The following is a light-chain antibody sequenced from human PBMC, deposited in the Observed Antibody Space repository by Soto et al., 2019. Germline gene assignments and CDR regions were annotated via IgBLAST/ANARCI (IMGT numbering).Light chain of an antibody. J-gene: IGKJ2*01. Sequence: DIQMTQSPSSLSASVGDRVTITCRASQGISNYLAWYQQKPGKVPKLLLYATSTLQSGVPSRFSGSRSGTDFTLTISSLQPEDVATYYCQKYNSAPYTFGQGTKLEIK. CDR2: ATS. V-gene: IGKV1-27*01. CDR3: QKYNSAPYT. CDR1: QGISNY.